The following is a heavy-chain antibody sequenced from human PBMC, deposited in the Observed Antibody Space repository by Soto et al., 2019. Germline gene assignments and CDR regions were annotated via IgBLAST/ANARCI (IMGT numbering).Heavy chain of an antibody. CDR2: IKQDGSEK. D-gene: IGHD3-3*01. V-gene: IGHV3-7*01. CDR1: GFTFSSYW. Sequence: GGSLRLSCAASGFTFSSYWMSWVRQAPGKGLEWVANIKQDGSEKYYVDSVKGRFTISRDNAKNSLYLQMNSLRAEETAVYYCARDHYDFWSGYYYFDYWGQGTLVTVSS. J-gene: IGHJ4*02. CDR3: ARDHYDFWSGYYYFDY.